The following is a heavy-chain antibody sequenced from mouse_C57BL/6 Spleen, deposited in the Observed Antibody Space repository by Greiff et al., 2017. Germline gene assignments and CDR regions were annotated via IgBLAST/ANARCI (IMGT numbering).Heavy chain of an antibody. D-gene: IGHD1-1*01. V-gene: IGHV10-1*01. CDR2: IRSKSNNYAT. J-gene: IGHJ4*01. CDR1: GFSFNTYA. Sequence: EVKLMESGGGLVQPKGSLKLSCAASGFSFNTYAMNWVRQAPGKGLEWVARIRSKSNNYATYYADSVKDRFTISRDDSESMLYLQMNNLKTEDTAMYYCVRSTVDYYAMDYWGQGTSVTVSS. CDR3: VRSTVDYYAMDY.